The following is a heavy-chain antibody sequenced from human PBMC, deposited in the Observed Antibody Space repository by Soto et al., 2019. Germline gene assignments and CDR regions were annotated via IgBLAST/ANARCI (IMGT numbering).Heavy chain of an antibody. CDR3: VKDSYADFHRVLSTAEYCLDY. V-gene: IGHV3-9*01. CDR2: ITWNSGNI. CDR1: GFTFDDYA. J-gene: IGHJ4*01. Sequence: EVQLVESGGGLVRPGRSLRLSCTASGFTFDDYAMHWVRQAPGRGLEWVSGITWNSGNIAYADSVKGRFTIARDDDNNSLYLQMNSLRPEDTALYYCVKDSYADFHRVLSTAEYCLDYWGHGTLVTVSS. D-gene: IGHD2-2*01.